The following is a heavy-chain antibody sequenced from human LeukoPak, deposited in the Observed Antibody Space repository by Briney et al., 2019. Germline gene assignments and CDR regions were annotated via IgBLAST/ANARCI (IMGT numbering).Heavy chain of an antibody. V-gene: IGHV1-8*01. Sequence: GASVKVSCKASGYTFTSFDINWVRQATGQGPEWMGCMTPNSGNTVYAQKFQGRVTMTRDTSISTAYMELRSLRSEDTAVYYCARGRSYDFWSDPSTFDYWGQGTLVTVSS. J-gene: IGHJ4*02. D-gene: IGHD3-3*01. CDR1: GYTFTSFD. CDR2: MTPNSGNT. CDR3: ARGRSYDFWSDPSTFDY.